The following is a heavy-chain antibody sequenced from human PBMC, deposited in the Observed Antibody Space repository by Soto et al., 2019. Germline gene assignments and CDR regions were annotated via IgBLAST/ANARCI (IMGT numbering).Heavy chain of an antibody. CDR1: GDTFSFYT. CDR2: INPILSMS. CDR3: ATSYGSGYRAFDS. V-gene: IGHV1-69*02. Sequence: SVKVSCKASGDTFSFYTINWVRQAPGLGLEWVGRINPILSMSNYAQKFQGRVTMTADKSTNTAFMELRSLRSEDTAMYFCATSYGSGYRAFDSWGQGALVTVSS. D-gene: IGHD3-10*01. J-gene: IGHJ4*02.